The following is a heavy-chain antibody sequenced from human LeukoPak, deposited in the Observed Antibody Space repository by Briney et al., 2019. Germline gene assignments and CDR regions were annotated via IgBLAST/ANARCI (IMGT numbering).Heavy chain of an antibody. CDR3: VKEVHGESRPDS. Sequence: PGGSLRLSCAASGFTFSSYWMNWVRQFPGKGLEWLANIKQDGSQKYYVDSVKGRFTISRDNAKNTLYLQMNSLRVEDTAVYYCVKEVHGESRPDSSGQGTLVTVSS. CDR2: IKQDGSQK. CDR1: GFTFSSYW. D-gene: IGHD3-10*01. J-gene: IGHJ5*01. V-gene: IGHV3-7*01.